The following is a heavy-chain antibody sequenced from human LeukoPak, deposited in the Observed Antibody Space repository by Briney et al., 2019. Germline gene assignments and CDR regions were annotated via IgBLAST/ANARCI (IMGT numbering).Heavy chain of an antibody. J-gene: IGHJ4*02. Sequence: GESLKISCKGSGYSFANYWIGWVRPMPGKGLEGMGIIYPGDSDTRYSPSFQGQVTISADKSISTAYLQWSSLKASDTAMYYCARREGGWYLDYWGQGTLVTVSS. D-gene: IGHD6-19*01. CDR2: IYPGDSDT. CDR1: GYSFANYW. CDR3: ARREGGWYLDY. V-gene: IGHV5-51*01.